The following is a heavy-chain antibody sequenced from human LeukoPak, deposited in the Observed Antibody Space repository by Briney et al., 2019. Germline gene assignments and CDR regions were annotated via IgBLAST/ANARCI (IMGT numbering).Heavy chain of an antibody. CDR1: GYSLTSYW. CDR2: IYPRDSDT. CDR3: ARGYCSASSCSFFDI. Sequence: RGESLKISCKGSGYSLTSYWIGWVRQMPGKGLEWMGVIYPRDSDTRYSPSFHGQVTISADRSISTAYLQWSSLKASDTAMYYCARGYCSASSCSFFDIWGQGTLVTVSS. D-gene: IGHD2-2*01. J-gene: IGHJ4*02. V-gene: IGHV5-51*01.